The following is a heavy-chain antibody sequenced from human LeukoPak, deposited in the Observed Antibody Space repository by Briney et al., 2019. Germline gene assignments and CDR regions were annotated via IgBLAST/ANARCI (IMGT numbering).Heavy chain of an antibody. Sequence: GRSLRLSCAASGFTFDDYAMHCVRQAPGKGLEWVSGISWNSGSIVYADSVKGRFTISRDNAKNSLYLQMNSLRAEDTALYYCAKLTGYSSGWYDYWGQGTLVTVSS. V-gene: IGHV3-9*01. J-gene: IGHJ4*02. CDR1: GFTFDDYA. D-gene: IGHD6-19*01. CDR2: ISWNSGSI. CDR3: AKLTGYSSGWYDY.